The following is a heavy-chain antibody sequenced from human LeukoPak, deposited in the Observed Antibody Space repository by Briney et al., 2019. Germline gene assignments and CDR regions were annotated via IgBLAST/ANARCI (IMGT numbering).Heavy chain of an antibody. D-gene: IGHD3-22*01. CDR1: GFTFDDYA. Sequence: PGRSLRLSCAASGFTFDDYAMHWVRQAPGKGLEWVSGISWNSGSIGYADSVKGRFIISRDNAKNSLYLQMNSLRAEDTALYYCAKGRTTMIVGLDYWGQGTLVTVSS. J-gene: IGHJ4*02. CDR3: AKGRTTMIVGLDY. CDR2: ISWNSGSI. V-gene: IGHV3-9*01.